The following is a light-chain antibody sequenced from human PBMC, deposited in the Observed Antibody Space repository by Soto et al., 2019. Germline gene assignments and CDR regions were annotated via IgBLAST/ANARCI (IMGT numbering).Light chain of an antibody. J-gene: IGKJ1*01. Sequence: ETVRTQSPATLSVSPGERVTLSCRASQSVNSNLAWYKQKLGQAPRVLIYGASTRATGIPDRFSGSGSGTEFILTISSLKSEDFAVYYCQEYNTWPWTFGQGTKVDIK. CDR2: GAS. CDR3: QEYNTWPWT. V-gene: IGKV3-15*01. CDR1: QSVNSN.